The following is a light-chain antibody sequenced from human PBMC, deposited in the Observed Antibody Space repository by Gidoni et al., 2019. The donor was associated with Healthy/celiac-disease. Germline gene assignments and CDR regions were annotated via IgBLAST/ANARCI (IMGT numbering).Light chain of an antibody. Sequence: FVLQPPPSPSAPPRLSVTISCTGSSSNIGAGYDVHWYQQLPGTAPKLLIYGNSNRPSGVPDRFSGSKSGTSASLAITGLQAEDEADYYCQSYDSSLSGSGVFGGGTKLTVL. CDR3: QSYDSSLSGSGV. J-gene: IGLJ2*01. V-gene: IGLV1-40*01. CDR1: SSNIGAGYD. CDR2: GNS.